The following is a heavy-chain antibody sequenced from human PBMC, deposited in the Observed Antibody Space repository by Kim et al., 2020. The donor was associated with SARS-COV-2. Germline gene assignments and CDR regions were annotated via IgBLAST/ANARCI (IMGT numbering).Heavy chain of an antibody. J-gene: IGHJ4*02. CDR2: ISSSSSYI. Sequence: GGSLRLSCAASGLTFSSYSMNWVRQAPGKGLEWVSSISSSSSYIYYADSVKGRFTISRDNAKNSLYLQMNSLRAEDMAVYYCARVGHRRELDYWGQGTLVTVSS. V-gene: IGHV3-21*01. CDR1: GLTFSSYS. D-gene: IGHD1-26*01. CDR3: ARVGHRRELDY.